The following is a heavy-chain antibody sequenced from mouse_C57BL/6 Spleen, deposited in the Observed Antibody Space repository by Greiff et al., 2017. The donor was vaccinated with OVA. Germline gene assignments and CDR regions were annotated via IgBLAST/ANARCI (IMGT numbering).Heavy chain of an antibody. V-gene: IGHV1-22*01. Sequence: EVQLQQSGPELVKPGASVKMSCKASGYTFTDYNMHWVKQSHGKSLEWIGYINPNNGGTSYNQKFKGKATLTVNKSSSTAYMELRSLTSEDSAVYYCARPPLREYYFDYWGQGTTLTVSS. D-gene: IGHD1-1*01. CDR3: ARPPLREYYFDY. CDR2: INPNNGGT. J-gene: IGHJ2*01. CDR1: GYTFTDYN.